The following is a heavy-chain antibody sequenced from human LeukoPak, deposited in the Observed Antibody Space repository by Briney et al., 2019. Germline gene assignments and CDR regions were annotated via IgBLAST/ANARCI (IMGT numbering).Heavy chain of an antibody. V-gene: IGHV4-30-2*01. D-gene: IGHD1-1*01. CDR2: IYHSGST. CDR1: GGSISSGGYY. CDR3: ARQNEAFGYFDY. J-gene: IGHJ4*02. Sequence: SQTLSLTCTVSGGSISSGGYYWSWIRQPPGKGLEWIGYIYHSGSTYYNPPLKSRVTISVDRSKNQFSLKLSSVTAADTAVYYCARQNEAFGYFDYWGQGTLVTVSS.